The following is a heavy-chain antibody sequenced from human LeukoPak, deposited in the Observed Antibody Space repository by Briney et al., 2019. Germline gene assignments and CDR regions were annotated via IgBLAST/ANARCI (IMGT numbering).Heavy chain of an antibody. CDR3: AVXVGGGXYYFDY. CDR1: GGSFSGYY. V-gene: IGHV4-34*01. J-gene: IGHJ4*02. Sequence: SETLSLTCAVYGGSFSGYYWSWIRQPPGKGLEWIGEINHSGSTNYNPSLKSRVTISVDTSKNQFSLKLSSVTAADTAVYYCAVXVGGGXYYFDYWGQGTLVTVS. CDR2: INHSGST. D-gene: IGHD3-16*01.